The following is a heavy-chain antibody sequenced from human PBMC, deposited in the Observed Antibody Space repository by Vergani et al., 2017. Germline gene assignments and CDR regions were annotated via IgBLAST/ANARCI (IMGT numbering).Heavy chain of an antibody. Sequence: EVQLVESGGGLVQPGGSLRLSCAASGFTFSSYWMPWVRHAPGKGLVWVSRINSDGSSTSYADSVKGPFTISRDNAKNTLYLQMNSLRAEDTAVYYCAREDRMRIGGVVISDGFDPWGQGTLVTVSS. D-gene: IGHD2-21*01. CDR3: AREDRMRIGGVVISDGFDP. CDR2: INSDGSST. CDR1: GFTFSSYW. J-gene: IGHJ5*02. V-gene: IGHV3-74*01.